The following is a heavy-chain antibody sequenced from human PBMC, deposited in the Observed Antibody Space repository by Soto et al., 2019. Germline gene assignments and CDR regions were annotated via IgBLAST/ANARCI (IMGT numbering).Heavy chain of an antibody. J-gene: IGHJ6*03. V-gene: IGHV1-46*03. CDR2: INPSGGST. CDR3: ARGYCSGGSCYPNYYYYYYMDV. Sequence: ASVKVSCKASGYTFTSYYMHWGRQAPGQGLEWMGIINPSGGSTSYAQKFQGRVTMTRDTSTSTVYMELSSLRSEDTAVYYCARGYCSGGSCYPNYYYYYYMDVWGKGTTVTVSS. D-gene: IGHD2-15*01. CDR1: GYTFTSYY.